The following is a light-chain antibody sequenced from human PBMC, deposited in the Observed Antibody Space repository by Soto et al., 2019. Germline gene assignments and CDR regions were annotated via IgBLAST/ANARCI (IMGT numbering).Light chain of an antibody. CDR1: QNIKKY. CDR2: TAS. J-gene: IGKJ3*01. V-gene: IGKV1-16*01. Sequence: DIQMTQSPSSLSASVGDRVTITCRASQNIKKYLNWYQQKPGKAPNLLIYTASSLQVGLPSRFSGSGSGTDFTLTISSLQPEDFATYYCQQYNSYPPTFGPGTKVDIK. CDR3: QQYNSYPPT.